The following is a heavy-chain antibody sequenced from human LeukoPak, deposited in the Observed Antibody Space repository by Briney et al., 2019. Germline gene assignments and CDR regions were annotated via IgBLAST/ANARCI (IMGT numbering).Heavy chain of an antibody. CDR2: IRSNGGST. J-gene: IGHJ4*02. Sequence: GGSLRLSCAASGFTFSSYTMNWVRQAPGKGLEYVSGIRSNGGSTYYANSVKGRFTISRDNSKNTLYLQMGSLRAEDMAVYYCARGRYNWNFDYWGQGSLVTVSS. CDR3: ARGRYNWNFDY. V-gene: IGHV3-64*01. D-gene: IGHD1-1*01. CDR1: GFTFSSYT.